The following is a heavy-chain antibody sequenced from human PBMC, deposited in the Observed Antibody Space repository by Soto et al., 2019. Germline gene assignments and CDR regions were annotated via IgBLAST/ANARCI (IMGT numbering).Heavy chain of an antibody. Sequence: ASVKVSCKASGYTFTSYDINWVRQATGQGLEWMGWMNPNSGNTGYAQKFQGRVTMTRNTSISTAYMELSSLRSEDTAVYYCASSPTYRYCSGGSCPNYYYYYYMDVWGKGTTVTVSS. J-gene: IGHJ6*03. CDR3: ASSPTYRYCSGGSCPNYYYYYYMDV. D-gene: IGHD2-15*01. CDR1: GYTFTSYD. V-gene: IGHV1-8*01. CDR2: MNPNSGNT.